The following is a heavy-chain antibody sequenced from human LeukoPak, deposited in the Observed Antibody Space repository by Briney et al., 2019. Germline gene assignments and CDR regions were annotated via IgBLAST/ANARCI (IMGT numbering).Heavy chain of an antibody. CDR3: ASTITVTTDY. V-gene: IGHV4-38-2*02. CDR2: IYHSGSV. CDR1: GYSISSGYY. D-gene: IGHD4-17*01. J-gene: IGHJ4*02. Sequence: SETLSLTCTVSGYSISSGYYWGWIRQPPGKGLEWIGSIYHSGSVYFNPSLKSRVTISVDTSNNQFSLKLSSVTAADTAVYYCASTITVTTDYWGQGTLVTVSS.